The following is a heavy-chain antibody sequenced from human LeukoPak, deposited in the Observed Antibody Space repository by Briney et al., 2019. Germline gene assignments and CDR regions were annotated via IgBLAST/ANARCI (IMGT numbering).Heavy chain of an antibody. J-gene: IGHJ5*02. Sequence: ASVKVSCKASGYAFTSNDINWVRQATGQGLEWMGWMNPKSGHTGYAQKFQGRVTMTRNTSISTAYMELSSLRSEDTAVYYCARVAAPGTGDWFDPWGQGTLVTVSS. CDR2: MNPKSGHT. D-gene: IGHD6-13*01. CDR3: ARVAAPGTGDWFDP. CDR1: GYAFTSND. V-gene: IGHV1-8*01.